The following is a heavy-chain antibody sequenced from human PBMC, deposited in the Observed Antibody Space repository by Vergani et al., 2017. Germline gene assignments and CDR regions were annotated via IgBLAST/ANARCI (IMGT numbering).Heavy chain of an antibody. CDR3: ARRGGYDDFWITRIDAFDI. CDR1: GGSFSGYY. Sequence: QVQLQQWGAGLLKPSETLSLTCAVYGGSFSGYYWSWIRQPPGKGLEWIGEINHSGSTNYNPALKSRVTISVDTSKNQFSLKLSSVTAADTAVYYWARRGGYDDFWITRIDAFDIWGQGTMVTVSS. CDR2: INHSGST. D-gene: IGHD3-3*01. V-gene: IGHV4-34*01. J-gene: IGHJ3*02.